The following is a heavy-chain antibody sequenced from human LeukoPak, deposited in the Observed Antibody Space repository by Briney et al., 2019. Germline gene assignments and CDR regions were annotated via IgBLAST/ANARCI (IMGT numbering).Heavy chain of an antibody. CDR2: ISGSSSYI. CDR1: GFTFSSYS. D-gene: IGHD1-20*01. CDR3: ARVTGLYGMDV. V-gene: IGHV3-21*01. Sequence: GGSLRLSYAASGFTFSSYSMNWVRQAPGKGLEWVSSISGSSSYIYYADSVKGRFTISRDNAKNSLYLQMNSLRAEDTAVYYCARVTGLYGMDVWGQGTTVTVSS. J-gene: IGHJ6*02.